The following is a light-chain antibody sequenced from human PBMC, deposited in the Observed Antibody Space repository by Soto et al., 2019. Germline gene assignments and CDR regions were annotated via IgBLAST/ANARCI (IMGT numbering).Light chain of an antibody. CDR2: ESS. J-gene: IGKJ5*01. V-gene: IGKV1-13*02. Sequence: AIQLPQSPSSLSASVGARVPITCRASQGISTLLAWYQQKPGKAHKVLIYESSLLQSGVPSRFSGSGSGTDFTLTISSLQPEEFATYYCQHFKSFPITVGQGTRLEIK. CDR1: QGISTL. CDR3: QHFKSFPIT.